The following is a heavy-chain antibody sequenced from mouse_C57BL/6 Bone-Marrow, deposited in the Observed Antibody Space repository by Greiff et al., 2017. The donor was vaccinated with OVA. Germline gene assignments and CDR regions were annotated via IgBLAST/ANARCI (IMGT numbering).Heavy chain of an antibody. Sequence: QVQLQQSGPGLVAPSQSLSITCTVSGFSLTSYAISWVRQPPGKGLEWLGVIWTGGGTNYNSALKSRLSISKDNSKSQVFLKMNSLQTDDTARYYCARESYGYPYAMDYWGQGTSVTVSS. J-gene: IGHJ4*01. CDR2: IWTGGGT. D-gene: IGHD2-2*01. V-gene: IGHV2-9-1*01. CDR1: GFSLTSYA. CDR3: ARESYGYPYAMDY.